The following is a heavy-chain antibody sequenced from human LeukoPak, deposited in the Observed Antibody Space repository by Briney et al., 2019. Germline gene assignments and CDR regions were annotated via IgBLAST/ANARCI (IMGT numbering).Heavy chain of an antibody. CDR2: FYDSGNT. J-gene: IGHJ4*02. CDR1: GYSISSGYY. D-gene: IGHD2-15*01. Sequence: PSETLSLTCTVSGYSISSGYYWGWIRQPPGKGLEWIGSFYDSGNTYYNPSLKSRVTISVDTSKNQFSLKLSSVTAADTAVYYCARSLRVASCSGGRCYSEAFDYWGQGTLVTVSS. CDR3: ARSLRVASCSGGRCYSEAFDY. V-gene: IGHV4-38-2*02.